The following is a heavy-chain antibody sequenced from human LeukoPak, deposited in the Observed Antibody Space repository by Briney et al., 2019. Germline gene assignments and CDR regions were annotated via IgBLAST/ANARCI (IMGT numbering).Heavy chain of an antibody. CDR2: IWYDGSNK. J-gene: IGHJ4*02. V-gene: IGHV3-33*01. CDR3: ARVLVVSGWTNIDY. Sequence: PGRSLRLSCAASGFTFSSYGMHWVRQAPGKGLEWVSFIWYDGSNKYYADSVKGRFTISRDNSKNTLYLQMNSLRAEDTAVYYCARVLVVSGWTNIDYWGQGTLVTVSS. D-gene: IGHD6-19*01. CDR1: GFTFSSYG.